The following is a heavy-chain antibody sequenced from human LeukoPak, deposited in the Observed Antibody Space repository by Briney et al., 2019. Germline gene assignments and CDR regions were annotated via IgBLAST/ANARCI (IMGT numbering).Heavy chain of an antibody. CDR1: GGSISSSSYY. Sequence: SETLSLTCTVSGGSISSSSYYWGCQRQPPGQEQDWIVSIYYSGSTYNNPSHKSRVTISKDTSMNQFSLKLSSVTAADTAVYYSARGALLTGSDYWGQGTLVTVSS. CDR3: ARGALLTGSDY. CDR2: IYYSGST. J-gene: IGHJ4*02. D-gene: IGHD3-9*01. V-gene: IGHV4-39*07.